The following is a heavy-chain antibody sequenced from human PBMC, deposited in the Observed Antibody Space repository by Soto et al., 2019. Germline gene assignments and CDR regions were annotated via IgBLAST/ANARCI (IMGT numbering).Heavy chain of an antibody. CDR1: GFTFSSYA. CDR3: AKIHSGSSEDTFDV. Sequence: EVQLLESGGGLVQPGGSQRLSCAASGFTFSSYAMSWVRQGPGKGLEWVTLISGSGGVTDYADSVKGRFTVSRDNSKNTMYLELNSLTAGDMAIYYCAKIHSGSSEDTFDVWGQGTVVPVSS. CDR2: ISGSGGVT. V-gene: IGHV3-23*01. J-gene: IGHJ3*01. D-gene: IGHD6-19*01.